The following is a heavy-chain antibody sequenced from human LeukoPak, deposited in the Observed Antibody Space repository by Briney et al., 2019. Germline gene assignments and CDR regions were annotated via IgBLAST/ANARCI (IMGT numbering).Heavy chain of an antibody. CDR3: RAIAAGYGVYYFDY. V-gene: IGHV3-23*01. CDR2: ISGSGGST. CDR1: GFTFSSYA. Sequence: GGSLRLSCAASGFTFSSYAMSWVRQAPGKGLEWVSAISGSGGSTYYADSVKGRFTISRDTSKNTLYLQMNSLRAEDTAVYYCRAIAAGYGVYYFDYWGQGTLVTVSS. D-gene: IGHD6-13*01. J-gene: IGHJ4*02.